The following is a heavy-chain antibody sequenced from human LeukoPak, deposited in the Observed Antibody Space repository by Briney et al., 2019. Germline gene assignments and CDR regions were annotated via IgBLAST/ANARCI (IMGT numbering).Heavy chain of an antibody. D-gene: IGHD5/OR15-5a*01. V-gene: IGHV4-59*01. CDR3: ARGSTGQYDP. CDR2: VHYNGSS. Sequence: PSETLSPTCSVSGDSISSYYWSWIRQSPGKGLEWIGYVHYNGSSNNNPSLKSRVTMSVDTSKNQFSLKLSSLTAADTAVYYCARGSTGQYDPWGQGILVTVSS. J-gene: IGHJ5*02. CDR1: GDSISSYY.